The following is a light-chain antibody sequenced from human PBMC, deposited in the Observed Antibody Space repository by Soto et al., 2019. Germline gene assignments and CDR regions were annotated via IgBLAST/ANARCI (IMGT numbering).Light chain of an antibody. CDR1: QGISSY. CDR3: QQAYSFPIT. V-gene: IGKV1-9*01. Sequence: DIHFTQSPSFLSASVGDRVTITCRASQGISSYLAWYQQRPGKAPKLLIYDASTLQSGVPSRFSGSGSGTEFTLTISSLQPEDFATYYCQQAYSFPITFGQGTRRRL. J-gene: IGKJ5*01. CDR2: DAS.